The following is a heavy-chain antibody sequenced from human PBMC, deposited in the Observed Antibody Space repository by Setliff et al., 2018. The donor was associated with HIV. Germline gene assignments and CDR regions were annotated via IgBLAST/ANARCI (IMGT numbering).Heavy chain of an antibody. D-gene: IGHD6-13*01. CDR1: GFTFSSYS. Sequence: GGSLRLSCAASGFTFSSYSMNWVRQAPGKGLEWVSSISSSSSYIYYADSVKGRFTISRDNAKNSLYLQMNSLRAEDTAVYYCARVDSSSWYYYFDYWGQGTLVTVSS. V-gene: IGHV3-21*01. J-gene: IGHJ4*02. CDR2: ISSSSSYI. CDR3: ARVDSSSWYYYFDY.